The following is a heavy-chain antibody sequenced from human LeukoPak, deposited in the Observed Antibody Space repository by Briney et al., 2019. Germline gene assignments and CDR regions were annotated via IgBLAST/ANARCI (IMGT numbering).Heavy chain of an antibody. CDR2: MYHSGST. J-gene: IGHJ4*02. CDR3: ARSDSSSWLFDY. D-gene: IGHD6-13*01. V-gene: IGHV4-38-2*02. Sequence: PSETLSLTCTVSGHFISSGYYWGWIRQPPGKGLEWIGSMYHSGSTFYNPSLKSRVTVSVDTSKNQVSLQLRSVTAADTAVYHCARSDSSSWLFDYWGQGTLVTVSS. CDR1: GHFISSGYY.